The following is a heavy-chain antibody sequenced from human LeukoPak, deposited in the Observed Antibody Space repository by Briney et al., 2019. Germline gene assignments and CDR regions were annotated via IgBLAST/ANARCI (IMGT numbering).Heavy chain of an antibody. CDR3: ARGPHYYGSGSYYNDAFDI. D-gene: IGHD3-10*01. V-gene: IGHV3-53*01. Sequence: GGSLRLSCAASGFTVSSNYMSWVRQAPGKGLEWVSVLYSGGSTYYADSVKGRFTISIDNSKNTLYLQMNSLRAEDTAVYYCARGPHYYGSGSYYNDAFDIWGQGTMVTVSS. J-gene: IGHJ3*02. CDR1: GFTVSSNY. CDR2: LYSGGST.